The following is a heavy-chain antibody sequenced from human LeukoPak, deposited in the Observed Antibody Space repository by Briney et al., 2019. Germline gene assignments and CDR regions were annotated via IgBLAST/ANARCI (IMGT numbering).Heavy chain of an antibody. D-gene: IGHD1-26*01. CDR2: INWNGGST. CDR3: ARDIRLSGSYLFDY. CDR1: GFTFDDYG. V-gene: IGHV3-20*04. Sequence: GGSLRLSCAASGFTFDDYGMSWVRQAPGKGLEWVSGINWNGGSTGYADSVKGRFTISRDNAKNSLYLQVNSLRAEDTALYYCARDIRLSGSYLFDYWGQGTLVAVSS. J-gene: IGHJ4*02.